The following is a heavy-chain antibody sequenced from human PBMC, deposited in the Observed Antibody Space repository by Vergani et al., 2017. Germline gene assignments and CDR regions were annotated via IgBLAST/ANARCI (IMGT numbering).Heavy chain of an antibody. J-gene: IGHJ6*02. CDR1: GYTFTSYY. CDR2: INPSGGST. Sequence: QVQLVQSGAEVKKPGASVKVSCKASGYTFTSYYMHWVRQAPGPGLECMGIINPSGGSTSYSQKFQGRVTMTRDTSTSTVYMELRSLRSEDTAVYYCARDSPYYYGSGIYYYYGMDVWGQGTTVTVSS. D-gene: IGHD3-10*01. CDR3: ARDSPYYYGSGIYYYYGMDV. V-gene: IGHV1-46*01.